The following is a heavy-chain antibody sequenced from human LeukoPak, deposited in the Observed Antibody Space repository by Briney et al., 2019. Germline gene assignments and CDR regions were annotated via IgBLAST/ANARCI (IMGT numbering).Heavy chain of an antibody. J-gene: IGHJ4*02. D-gene: IGHD1-7*01. V-gene: IGHV4-38-2*02. Sequence: PSETLSLTCTVSGYSISSGYYWGWSRQPPGKGLEWIGSIYHSGSTYYNPSLKSRVTISVDTSKNQFSLKLSSVTAADTAVYYCARVDPGTFPYYFDYWGQGTLVTVSS. CDR2: IYHSGST. CDR1: GYSISSGYY. CDR3: ARVDPGTFPYYFDY.